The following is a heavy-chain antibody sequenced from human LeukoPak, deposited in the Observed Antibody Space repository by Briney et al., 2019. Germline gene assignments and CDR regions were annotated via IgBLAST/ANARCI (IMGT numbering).Heavy chain of an antibody. V-gene: IGHV3-23*01. Sequence: GGSLRLSCAASGFTFSSYAMSWVRQAPGKGLEWVSAISGSGGSTYYADSVKGRFTISSDNSKNTLYLQMNSLRAEDTAVYYCAKHSQLLGYSGYENDAFDIWGQGTMVTVSS. CDR3: AKHSQLLGYSGYENDAFDI. CDR1: GFTFSSYA. CDR2: ISGSGGST. D-gene: IGHD5-12*01. J-gene: IGHJ3*02.